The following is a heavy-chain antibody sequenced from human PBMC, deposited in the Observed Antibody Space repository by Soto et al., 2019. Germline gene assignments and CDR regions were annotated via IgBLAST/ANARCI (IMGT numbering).Heavy chain of an antibody. V-gene: IGHV4-34*01. CDR3: ARNGGSSWYYFDS. J-gene: IGHJ4*02. CDR2: VSHSGST. Sequence: ETLSLTCAVNGGSFTGYYGCWIRQSPGKGLEWIGEVSHSGSTNYNPSLKSRVTISIDTSKNQFSLKLNSVTAADTGMYYCARNGGSSWYYFDSWGQGTVVTVSS. D-gene: IGHD6-13*01. CDR1: GGSFTGYY.